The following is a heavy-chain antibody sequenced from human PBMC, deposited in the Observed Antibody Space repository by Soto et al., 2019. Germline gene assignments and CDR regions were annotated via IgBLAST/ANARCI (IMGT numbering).Heavy chain of an antibody. CDR1: GGSISSYY. CDR2: IYYSGT. D-gene: IGHD4-17*01. Sequence: SETLSLTCSVSGGSISSYYWSWIRQPPGKGPEWIAYIYYSGTSYNPSLKSRVTISVDTSKNQFSLKLSSVTAADTAVYYCARRYGDCFDFWSQGTLVTVSS. V-gene: IGHV4-59*08. J-gene: IGHJ4*02. CDR3: ARRYGDCFDF.